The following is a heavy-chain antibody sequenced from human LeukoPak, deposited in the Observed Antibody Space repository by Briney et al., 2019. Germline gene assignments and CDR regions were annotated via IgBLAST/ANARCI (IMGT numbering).Heavy chain of an antibody. CDR3: ARDPGRHYYDSSGPGDAFDI. D-gene: IGHD3-22*01. Sequence: GGSLRLSCAASGFTFSSYAMHWVRQAPGKGLEWVAVISYDGSNKYYADSVKGRFTISRDNSKNTLYLQMNSLRAEDTAVYYCARDPGRHYYDSSGPGDAFDIWGQGTMVTVSS. J-gene: IGHJ3*02. CDR2: ISYDGSNK. V-gene: IGHV3-30-3*01. CDR1: GFTFSSYA.